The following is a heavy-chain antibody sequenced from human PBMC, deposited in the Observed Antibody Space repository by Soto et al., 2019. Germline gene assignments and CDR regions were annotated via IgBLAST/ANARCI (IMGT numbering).Heavy chain of an antibody. CDR2: IYYSGST. D-gene: IGHD3-9*01. Sequence: LSLTCTVSGGSISSYYWSWIRQPPGKGLEWIGYIYYSGSTNYNPSLKSRVTISVDTSKNQFSLKLSSVTAADTAVYYCARIDYDILTGYYMYYWGQGTLVTVSS. CDR3: ARIDYDILTGYYMYY. J-gene: IGHJ4*02. CDR1: GGSISSYY. V-gene: IGHV4-59*01.